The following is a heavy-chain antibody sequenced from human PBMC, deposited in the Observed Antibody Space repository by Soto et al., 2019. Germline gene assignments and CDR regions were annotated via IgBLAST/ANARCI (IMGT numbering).Heavy chain of an antibody. CDR1: GFTFSGYG. D-gene: IGHD6-19*01. J-gene: IGHJ5*02. Sequence: PGGSLRLSCAASGFTFSGYGMHWVRQAPGKGLEWVSAISGSGGSTYYADSVKGRFTISRDNSKNTLYLQMNSLRAEDTAVYYCAKDQDSSGGYSNWFDPWGQGPLVT. CDR3: AKDQDSSGGYSNWFDP. CDR2: ISGSGGST. V-gene: IGHV3-23*01.